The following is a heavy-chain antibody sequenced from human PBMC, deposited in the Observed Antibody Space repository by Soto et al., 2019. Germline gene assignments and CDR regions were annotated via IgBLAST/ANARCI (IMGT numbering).Heavy chain of an antibody. V-gene: IGHV1-69*01. CDR2: LIPVFGSP. D-gene: IGHD5-18*01. CDR3: TRVLGYTFEPGKTRYSAMDV. Sequence: QVQLVQSGAEVKKPGSSVTVSCKTSGGTFSKDAINWVRQAPGQGLEWMGLLIPVFGSPIYAQKFQGRIRITADESTSTAFMDLSSLRSEDTAVYYCTRVLGYTFEPGKTRYSAMDVWGQVTTVSVSS. J-gene: IGHJ6*02. CDR1: GGTFSKDA.